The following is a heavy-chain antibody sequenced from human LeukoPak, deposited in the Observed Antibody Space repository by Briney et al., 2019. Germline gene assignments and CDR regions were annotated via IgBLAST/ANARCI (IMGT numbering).Heavy chain of an antibody. Sequence: SGTLSLTCAVSGDSITNSHWWSWVRQPPGKGLEWIGVIYLSGDTDYNPSLKSRVTISIDKSKNQFSLKLTYVTAADTAVYYCAKDPHTGIAPGYWGQGTLVTVSS. J-gene: IGHJ4*02. V-gene: IGHV4-4*02. D-gene: IGHD5-18*01. CDR3: AKDPHTGIAPGY. CDR2: IYLSGDT. CDR1: GDSITNSHW.